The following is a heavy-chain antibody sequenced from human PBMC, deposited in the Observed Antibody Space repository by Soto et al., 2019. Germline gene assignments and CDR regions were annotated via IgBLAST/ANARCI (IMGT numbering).Heavy chain of an antibody. D-gene: IGHD3-22*01. V-gene: IGHV4-31*03. CDR1: GGSISSGGYY. Sequence: SETLSLTCTVSGGSISSGGYYWSWIRQHPGKGLEWIGYIYYSGSTYYNPSLKSRVTISVDTSKNQFSLKLSSVTAAYTAVYYCARGYYDSSGSDYCGQGTLVTVSS. CDR3: ARGYYDSSGSDY. J-gene: IGHJ4*02. CDR2: IYYSGST.